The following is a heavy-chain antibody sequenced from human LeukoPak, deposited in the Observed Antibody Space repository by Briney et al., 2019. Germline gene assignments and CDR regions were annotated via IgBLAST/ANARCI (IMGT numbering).Heavy chain of an antibody. CDR3: ARGLVGAINAFDI. D-gene: IGHD1-26*01. CDR2: NYRGGST. V-gene: IGHV3-66*01. Sequence: PGGSLRLSCEASGFTFSSHYMNWVRQAPGKGLEWVSVNYRGGSTYYADSVKGRFSISRDNSKNTLYLQVNSLRADDTAVYYCARGLVGAINAFDIWGQGTMVTVSS. CDR1: GFTFSSHY. J-gene: IGHJ3*02.